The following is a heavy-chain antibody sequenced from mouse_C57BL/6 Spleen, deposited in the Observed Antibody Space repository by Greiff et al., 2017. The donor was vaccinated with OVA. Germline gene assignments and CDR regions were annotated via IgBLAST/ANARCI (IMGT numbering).Heavy chain of an antibody. J-gene: IGHJ2*01. D-gene: IGHD1-1*01. V-gene: IGHV2-2*01. Sequence: VQLQESGPGLVQPSQSLSITCTVSGFSLTSYGVHWVRQSPGKGLEWLGVIWSGGSTDYNAAFISRLSISKDNSKSQVFFKMNSLQADDTAIYYCARNLVLIFDYWGQGTTLTVSS. CDR1: GFSLTSYG. CDR2: IWSGGST. CDR3: ARNLVLIFDY.